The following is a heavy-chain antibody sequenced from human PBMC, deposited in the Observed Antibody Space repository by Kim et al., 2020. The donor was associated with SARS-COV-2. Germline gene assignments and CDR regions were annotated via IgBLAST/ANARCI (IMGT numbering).Heavy chain of an antibody. J-gene: IGHJ6*02. D-gene: IGHD2-8*01. CDR1: GGSISSYY. CDR3: ARFLIERTPNYYYYGMDV. V-gene: IGHV4-59*08. Sequence: SETLSLTCTVSGGSISSYYWSWIRQPPGKGLEWIGYIYYSGSTNYNPSLKSRVTISVDTSKNQFSLKLSSVTAADTAVYYCARFLIERTPNYYYYGMDVWRQGTTVTVSS. CDR2: IYYSGST.